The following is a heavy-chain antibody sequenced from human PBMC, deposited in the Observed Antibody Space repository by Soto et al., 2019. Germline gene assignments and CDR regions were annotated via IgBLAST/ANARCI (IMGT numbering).Heavy chain of an antibody. Sequence: QVQLVQSGAEVKKPGASVKISCKASGYTFIHYYIHWVRQAPGQGLEWMAIINPNGGSTNYAQKFQGRVTVTSDTSTTTVSMELNSLESDDTVVYFCARSLLQGDFWGQGTLVTVSS. CDR2: INPNGGST. CDR1: GYTFIHYY. D-gene: IGHD2-21*01. J-gene: IGHJ4*02. CDR3: ARSLLQGDF. V-gene: IGHV1-46*01.